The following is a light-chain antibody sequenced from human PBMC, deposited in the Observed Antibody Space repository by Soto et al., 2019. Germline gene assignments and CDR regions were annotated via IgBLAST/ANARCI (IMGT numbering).Light chain of an antibody. CDR2: GTS. CDR1: QSISNN. CDR3: QQYSQWPLT. Sequence: EIVITQSPATLSVAPWEIATVSCRASQSISNNLAWYQQKPGQAPRLLIYGTSTRATGIPARFSGSGSGTDFTLTISSLQSEDFAVYYCQQYSQWPLTFGGGTKVDIK. V-gene: IGKV3-15*01. J-gene: IGKJ4*01.